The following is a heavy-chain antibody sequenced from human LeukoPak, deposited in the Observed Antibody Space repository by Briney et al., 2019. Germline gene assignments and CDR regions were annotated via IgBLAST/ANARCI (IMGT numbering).Heavy chain of an antibody. Sequence: SVKVSCKASGGTFSNYPISWVRQAPGQGLEWMGGITPLFGRPNYAQKFQGRVTINADESTSTAYMELSSLRSEDTAIYYCAREWASYGSGSYYYYWGQGTLVTVSS. CDR1: GGTFSNYP. V-gene: IGHV1-69*13. D-gene: IGHD3-10*01. CDR2: ITPLFGRP. CDR3: AREWASYGSGSYYYY. J-gene: IGHJ4*02.